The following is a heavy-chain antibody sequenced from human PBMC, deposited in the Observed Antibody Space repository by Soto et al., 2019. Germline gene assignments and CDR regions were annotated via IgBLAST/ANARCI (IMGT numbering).Heavy chain of an antibody. J-gene: IGHJ4*02. D-gene: IGHD5-18*01. Sequence: GGSLRLSCAASGFTFNSYVMSWVRQAPGKGLERVSGISGSGGSTYYADSVKGRFTISGDNSKNTLYLQMSSLRAEDTAVYYCAKSGGNSYNYRVDYWGQGTLVTVSS. V-gene: IGHV3-23*01. CDR1: GFTFNSYV. CDR2: ISGSGGST. CDR3: AKSGGNSYNYRVDY.